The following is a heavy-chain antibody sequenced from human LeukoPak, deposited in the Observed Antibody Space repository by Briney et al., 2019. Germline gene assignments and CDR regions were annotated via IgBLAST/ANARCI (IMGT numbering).Heavy chain of an antibody. CDR3: AREGQITFGGVIVMAPFLDY. Sequence: GGSLRLSCAASGFTFSSYAMHWVRQAPGKGPEWVAVISYDGSNKYYADSVKGRFTISRDNSKNTLYLQMNSLRAEDTAVYYCAREGQITFGGVIVMAPFLDYWGQGTLVTVSS. D-gene: IGHD3-16*02. CDR2: ISYDGSNK. CDR1: GFTFSSYA. V-gene: IGHV3-30*04. J-gene: IGHJ4*02.